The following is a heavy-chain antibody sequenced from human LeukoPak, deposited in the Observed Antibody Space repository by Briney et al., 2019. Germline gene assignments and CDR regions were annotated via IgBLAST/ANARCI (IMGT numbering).Heavy chain of an antibody. CDR2: ISGSGART. J-gene: IGHJ1*01. Sequence: GRSLRLSCEVSGFTFSNYAMSWVRQAPGKGLEWVSAISGSGARTFYADSVRGRFTISRDNSKNTLYLQMNSLRAEDTAVYYCAKDGSLGAAGTIEYFQHWGQGTLVTVSS. D-gene: IGHD6-13*01. V-gene: IGHV3-23*01. CDR1: GFTFSNYA. CDR3: AKDGSLGAAGTIEYFQH.